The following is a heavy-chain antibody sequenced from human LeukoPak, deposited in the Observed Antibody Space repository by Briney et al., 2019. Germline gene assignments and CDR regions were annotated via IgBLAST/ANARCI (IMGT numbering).Heavy chain of an antibody. CDR3: ARLFQRNELNYYDSSGYSLGY. Sequence: WASVKVSCKASGYTFTGYYMHWVRQAPGQGLEWMGWMNPNSGNTGYAQKFQGRITITRNTSIRTAYMELSSLRSEDTAVYYCARLFQRNELNYYDSSGYSLGYWGQGTLVTVSS. CDR2: MNPNSGNT. V-gene: IGHV1-8*03. J-gene: IGHJ4*02. D-gene: IGHD3-22*01. CDR1: GYTFTGYY.